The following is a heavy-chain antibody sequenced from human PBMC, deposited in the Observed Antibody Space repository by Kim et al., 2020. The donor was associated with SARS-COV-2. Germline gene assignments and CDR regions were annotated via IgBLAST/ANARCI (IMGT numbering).Heavy chain of an antibody. V-gene: IGHV3-21*01. J-gene: IGHJ4*02. CDR2: ISGTTPYT. CDR1: GFIFNKYG. CDR3: ARGVFDF. Sequence: GGSLRPSCVASGFIFNKYGMIWVRQAPGKGLEWVSSISGTTPYTHYADSVKGRFTITRDDSKKTLYLQLNSLRVEDTAIYFCARGVFDFWGQGVLVTVSS.